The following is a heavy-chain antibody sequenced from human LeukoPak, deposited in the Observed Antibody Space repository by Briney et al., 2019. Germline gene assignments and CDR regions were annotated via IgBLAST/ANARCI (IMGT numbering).Heavy chain of an antibody. CDR2: ISAGGNVK. D-gene: IGHD1-1*01. V-gene: IGHV3-23*01. J-gene: IGHJ3*02. Sequence: PGGSLRLSCAASGFTFSSYAMSWVRQAPGKGLEWLSGISAGGNVKFHADSLRGRFSISRDNSKNTLYLQMDSLRAEDTAVYYCAKSLFTSATGTGRASDIWGQGTMVTVSS. CDR1: GFTFSSYA. CDR3: AKSLFTSATGTGRASDI.